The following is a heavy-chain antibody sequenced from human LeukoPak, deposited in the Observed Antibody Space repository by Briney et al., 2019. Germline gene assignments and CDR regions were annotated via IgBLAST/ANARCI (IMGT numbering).Heavy chain of an antibody. CDR1: GFTVSSNY. V-gene: IGHV3-53*01. J-gene: IGHJ4*02. CDR2: IYSGGST. CDR3: AKDFPSSGSYFDY. Sequence: GGSLRLSCAASGFTVSSNYMSWVRQAPGKGLEGVSVIYSGGSTYYADSVKGRFTISRDNSKNTLYLQMNSLRAEDTAVYYCAKDFPSSGSYFDYWGQGTLVTVSS. D-gene: IGHD1-26*01.